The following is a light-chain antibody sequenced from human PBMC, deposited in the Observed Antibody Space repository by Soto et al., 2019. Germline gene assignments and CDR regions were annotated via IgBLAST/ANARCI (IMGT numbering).Light chain of an antibody. CDR1: SSDIGSYNL. Sequence: QSALTQPASVSGSPGQSITISCTGTSSDIGSYNLVSWYQQYPGKAPKLMIYEGSKRPSGVSNRFSGSKSGNTASLTISGLQAEDEADYYCCSYAGSTTGVFGGWTKLTVL. V-gene: IGLV2-23*01. CDR3: CSYAGSTTGV. CDR2: EGS. J-gene: IGLJ2*01.